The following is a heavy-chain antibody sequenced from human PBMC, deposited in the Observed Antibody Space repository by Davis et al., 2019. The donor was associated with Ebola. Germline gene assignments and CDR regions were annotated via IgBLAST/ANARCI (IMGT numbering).Heavy chain of an antibody. Sequence: PGGSLRLSCAASGFTFSSYVIHWVRQAPGKGLEWVAVMAIDGSNVKQYADSVKGRFTISRDNSKNTVDLQMDSLRVDDTAVNYCAGEVGLHTSGHCGGFTAWGQETRLTVSS. J-gene: IGHJ5*02. CDR3: AGEVGLHTSGHCGGFTA. CDR1: GFTFSSYV. D-gene: IGHD2-21*01. CDR2: MAIDGSNVK. V-gene: IGHV3-30*04.